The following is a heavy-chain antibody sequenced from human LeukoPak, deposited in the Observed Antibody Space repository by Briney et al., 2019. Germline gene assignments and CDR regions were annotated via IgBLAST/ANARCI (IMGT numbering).Heavy chain of an antibody. D-gene: IGHD6-19*01. CDR1: GFTFGDHA. CDR3: AKVGAVSLES. CDR2: ISYNSGSL. V-gene: IGHV3-9*01. J-gene: IGHJ4*02. Sequence: PGGSLRLSCAASGFTFGDHAMHWVRQTPGKGLEWVAGISYNSGSLGYADSVKGRFTISRDNGKRSLFLQMNSLRPEDTAVYFCAKVGAVSLESWGQGTLVTVSS.